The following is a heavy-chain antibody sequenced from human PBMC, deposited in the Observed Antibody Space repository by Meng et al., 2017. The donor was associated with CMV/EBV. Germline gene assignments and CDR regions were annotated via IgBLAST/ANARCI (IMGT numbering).Heavy chain of an antibody. D-gene: IGHD6-6*01. Sequence: QVTLVQAGAEGKKPGASVTVSCKASGYTVTSYYMHGVRKAPGQGLEWMGIINPSGGITSYAQKFQGRVTMTRDTSTSTVYMELSSLRSEDTAVYYCAREEGIAARSDWFDPWGQGTLVTVSS. V-gene: IGHV1-46*01. J-gene: IGHJ5*02. CDR1: GYTVTSYY. CDR3: AREEGIAARSDWFDP. CDR2: INPSGGIT.